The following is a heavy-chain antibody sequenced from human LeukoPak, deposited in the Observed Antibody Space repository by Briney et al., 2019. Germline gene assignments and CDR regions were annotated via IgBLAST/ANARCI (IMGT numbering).Heavy chain of an antibody. CDR3: ARRGYSGYDYFIEN. V-gene: IGHV4-59*01. D-gene: IGHD5-12*01. CDR2: IYYSGST. Sequence: PSETLSLTCTFSGGSISSYYWSWIRQPPGKGLEWIGYIYYSGSTNYNPSLKSRVTISVDTSKNQFSLKLSSVTAADTAVYCCARRGYSGYDYFIENWGQGTLVTV. CDR1: GGSISSYY. J-gene: IGHJ4*02.